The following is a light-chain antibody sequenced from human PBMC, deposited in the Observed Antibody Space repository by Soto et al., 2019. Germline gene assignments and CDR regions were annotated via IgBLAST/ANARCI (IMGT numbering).Light chain of an antibody. V-gene: IGLV3-1*01. J-gene: IGLJ1*01. CDR3: QAWDSSIHYV. Sequence: SYELTQPPSVSVSPGQTASITCSGDILGGKYVCWYQQKAGQSPVVVIYQDNRRPSGIPDRFSGSHSGNTATLTISETQAMDEADYYCQAWDSSIHYVFGTGTKVTVL. CDR2: QDN. CDR1: ILGGKY.